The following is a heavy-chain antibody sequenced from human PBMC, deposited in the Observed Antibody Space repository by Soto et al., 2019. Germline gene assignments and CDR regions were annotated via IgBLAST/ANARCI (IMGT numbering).Heavy chain of an antibody. Sequence: EVQLVESGGGLVQPGRSLRLSCAASGFTFDDYAMHWVRQAPGKGLEWVSGISWNSGSKVYADSVKGRFTISRDNAKNYLYLQMNSLRAEDTALYYCAKDKGVITARPYVDLWGRGTLVTVSS. D-gene: IGHD6-13*01. V-gene: IGHV3-9*01. J-gene: IGHJ2*01. CDR1: GFTFDDYA. CDR2: ISWNSGSK. CDR3: AKDKGVITARPYVDL.